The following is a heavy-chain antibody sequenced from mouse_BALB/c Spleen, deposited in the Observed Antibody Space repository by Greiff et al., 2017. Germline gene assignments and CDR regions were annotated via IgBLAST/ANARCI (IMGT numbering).Heavy chain of an antibody. CDR3: ARDDYGSRTYFDY. D-gene: IGHD1-1*01. V-gene: IGHV5-9-4*01. CDR2: ISSGGSYT. J-gene: IGHJ2*01. CDR1: GFTFSSYA. Sequence: DVKLVESGGGLVKPGGSLKLSCAASGFTFSSYAMSWVRQSPEKRLEWVAEISSGGSYTYYPDTVTGRFTISRDNAKNTLYLEMSSLRSEDTAMYYCARDDYGSRTYFDYWGQGTTLTVSS.